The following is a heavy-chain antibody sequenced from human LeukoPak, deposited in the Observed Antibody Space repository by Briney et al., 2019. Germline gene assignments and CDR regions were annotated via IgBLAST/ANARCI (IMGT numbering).Heavy chain of an antibody. V-gene: IGHV4-59*01. CDR1: GGSISSYY. CDR3: ATRTPRYCSGGSCKGDYYYYMDV. Sequence: SETLSLTCTVSGGSISSYYWSWIRQPPGKGLEWIGYIYYSVGTNYNPSLKSRVTISVDTSKNQFSLKLSSVTAADTAVYYCATRTPRYCSGGSCKGDYYYYMDVWGKGTTVTVSS. CDR2: IYYSVGT. J-gene: IGHJ6*03. D-gene: IGHD2-15*01.